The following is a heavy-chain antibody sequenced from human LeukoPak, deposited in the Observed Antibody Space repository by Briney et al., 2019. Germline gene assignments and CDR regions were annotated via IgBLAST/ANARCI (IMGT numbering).Heavy chain of an antibody. D-gene: IGHD3-16*01. J-gene: IGHJ3*02. CDR3: ARAYVVLYDAFDI. Sequence: PSETLSLTCAVSGVSISSGGYPWSWIRQPPGKGLEWIGYIYHSGSTYYNPSLKSRVTISVDRSKNQFSLKLSSVTAADTAVYYCARAYVVLYDAFDIWGQGTMVTVSS. CDR1: GVSISSGGYP. CDR2: IYHSGST. V-gene: IGHV4-30-2*01.